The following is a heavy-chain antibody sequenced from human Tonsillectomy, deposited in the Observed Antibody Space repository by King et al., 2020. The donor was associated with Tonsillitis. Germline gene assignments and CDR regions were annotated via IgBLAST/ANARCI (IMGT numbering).Heavy chain of an antibody. Sequence: VQLVESGGGLVQPGGSLRLSCAASGFVFSNYEMNWVRQAPGKGLEWVSYISTSGGTIYYADSVKGRFTISRDNAKNSLYLQMNSLRAEDTAVYYFARESLTVRGIITVPYYYYYMEVWGKGTSVTVSS. CDR3: ARESLTVRGIITVPYYYYYMEV. CDR2: ISTSGGTI. D-gene: IGHD3-10*02. J-gene: IGHJ6*03. CDR1: GFVFSNYE. V-gene: IGHV3-48*03.